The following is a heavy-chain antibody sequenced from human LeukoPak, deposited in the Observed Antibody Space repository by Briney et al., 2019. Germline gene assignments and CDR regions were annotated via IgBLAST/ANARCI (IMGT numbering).Heavy chain of an antibody. Sequence: SVKVCCKASGGTFSSYAISWVRQAPGQGLEWMGGIIPIFGTANYAQKFQGRVTITADKSTSTAYMELSSLRSEDTAVYYCAHYCSGGSCPDGDDAFDIWGQGTMVTVSS. CDR1: GGTFSSYA. CDR2: IIPIFGTA. CDR3: AHYCSGGSCPDGDDAFDI. V-gene: IGHV1-69*06. J-gene: IGHJ3*02. D-gene: IGHD2-15*01.